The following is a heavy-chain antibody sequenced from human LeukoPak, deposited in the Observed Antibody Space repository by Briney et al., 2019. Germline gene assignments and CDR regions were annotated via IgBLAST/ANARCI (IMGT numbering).Heavy chain of an antibody. Sequence: GSLRLSCAASGFTFSDYYMSWIRQPPGKGLEWIGEINHSGSTNYNPSLKSRVTISVDTSKNQFSLKLSSVTAADTAVYYCARPVRGVIIGWFDPWGQGTLVTVSS. CDR1: GFTFSDYY. CDR2: INHSGST. CDR3: ARPVRGVIIGWFDP. D-gene: IGHD3-10*01. V-gene: IGHV4-34*01. J-gene: IGHJ5*02.